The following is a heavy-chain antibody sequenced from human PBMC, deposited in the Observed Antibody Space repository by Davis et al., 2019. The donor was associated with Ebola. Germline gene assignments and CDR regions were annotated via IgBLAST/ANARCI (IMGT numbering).Heavy chain of an antibody. J-gene: IGHJ4*02. CDR1: GFTFSGSA. V-gene: IGHV3-73*01. D-gene: IGHD4-17*01. CDR3: TLTTVTSSDY. CDR2: IRSKANSYAT. Sequence: GESLKISCAASGFTFSGSAMHWVRQASGKGLEWVGRIRSKANSYATAYAASVKGRFTISRYDSKNTAYLQMNSLKTEETAVYYCTLTTVTSSDYWGQGTLVTVSS.